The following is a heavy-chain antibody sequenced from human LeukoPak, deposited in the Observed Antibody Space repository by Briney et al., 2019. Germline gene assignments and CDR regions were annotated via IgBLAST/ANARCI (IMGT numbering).Heavy chain of an antibody. CDR2: ISGSGSGT. J-gene: IGHJ4*01. CDR3: GKKRQRLRHRLEL. V-gene: IGHV3-23*01. D-gene: IGHD3-16*01. CDR1: GFIFGSCA. Sequence: GGSLRLSCSASGFIFGSCAMTWVRQAPGKGLEWVSSISGSGSGTYYADSVKGRVTISRDNPQNTLYLQMDSLRAEDTALYYCGKKRQRLRHRLELWGQGTPV.